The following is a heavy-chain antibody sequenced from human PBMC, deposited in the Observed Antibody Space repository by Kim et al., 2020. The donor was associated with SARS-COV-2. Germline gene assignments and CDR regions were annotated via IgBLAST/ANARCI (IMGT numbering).Heavy chain of an antibody. V-gene: IGHV3-21*01. Sequence: YADAVQGRFTTSRDNDKNTLTLQSNRLRAEDTAVYYCAGVLSSGWSYFDYWGQGTLVTVSS. CDR3: AGVLSSGWSYFDY. D-gene: IGHD6-19*01. J-gene: IGHJ4*02.